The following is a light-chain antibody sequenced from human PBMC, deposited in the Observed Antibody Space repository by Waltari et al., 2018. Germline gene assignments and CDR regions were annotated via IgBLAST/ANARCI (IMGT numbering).Light chain of an antibody. CDR1: SSDIGGYSF. CDR2: DVR. J-gene: IGLJ2*01. V-gene: IGLV2-14*03. Sequence: QSALTQPASVSGSPGQSITISCPGTSSDIGGYSFVSWYQQHPGKAPKLMIYDVRNRASRVTDRFAGAKSGNTASLAISGLQAEDEADEYSSSYSNTNTPYVVLLFGGGTKLTVL. CDR3: SSYSNTNTPYVVLL.